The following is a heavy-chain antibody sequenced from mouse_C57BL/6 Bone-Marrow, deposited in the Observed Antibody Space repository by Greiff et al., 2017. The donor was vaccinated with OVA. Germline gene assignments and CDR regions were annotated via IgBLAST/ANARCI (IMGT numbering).Heavy chain of an antibody. CDR2: IRSGSSTI. Sequence: EVMLVESGGGLVKPGGSLKLSCAASGFTFSDYGMHWVRQAPEKGLEWVAYIRSGSSTIYYADTVKGRFTISRDNAKNTLFLQMTSRMSEYTAMYYCATGYGGAWFAYWGQGTRVTVSA. CDR1: GFTFSDYG. D-gene: IGHD2-2*01. J-gene: IGHJ3*01. CDR3: ATGYGGAWFAY. V-gene: IGHV5-17*01.